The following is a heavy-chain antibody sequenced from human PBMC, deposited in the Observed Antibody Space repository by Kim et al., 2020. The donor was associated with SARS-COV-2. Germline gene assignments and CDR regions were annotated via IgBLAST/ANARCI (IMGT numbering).Heavy chain of an antibody. CDR1: GGSFSAYY. CDR2: VNHSGST. D-gene: IGHD3-22*01. CDR3: ARALAGGYYYDSSGYRRYFDY. V-gene: IGHV4-34*01. Sequence: SETLSLTCAVYGGSFSAYYWSWIRQPPGKGLEWIGEVNHSGSTNYNPSLKSRVTISVDMSKNQFSLKLSSVTAADTAVYYCARALAGGYYYDSSGYRRYFDYWGQGTLVTVSS. J-gene: IGHJ4*02.